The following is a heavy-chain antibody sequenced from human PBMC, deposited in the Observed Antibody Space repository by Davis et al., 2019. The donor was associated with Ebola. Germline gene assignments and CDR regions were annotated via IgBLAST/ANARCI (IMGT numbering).Heavy chain of an antibody. CDR3: AKDPRHCSGGNCPWDS. J-gene: IGHJ4*02. V-gene: IGHV3-23*01. CDR1: GFVFRNYV. Sequence: GESLKISCAASGFVFRNYVMSWVRQAPGKGLEWVSTLGTSADTYYADSVKGRFTISRDNSKNTLYLQMNSLRAEDTAVYHCAKDPRHCSGGNCPWDSWGPGTLVTVSS. D-gene: IGHD2-15*01. CDR2: LGTSADT.